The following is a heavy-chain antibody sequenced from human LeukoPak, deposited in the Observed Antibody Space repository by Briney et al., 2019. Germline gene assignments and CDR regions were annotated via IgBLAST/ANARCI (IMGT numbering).Heavy chain of an antibody. CDR1: GFTFSRYG. Sequence: GGSLRLSCAASGFTFSRYGVHWVRQAPGKGLEWVAVIWYDGSKKNYADSVKGRFTISRDNSKNTLNLQMTSLRAEDTAVYYCARISEDYSSGWYEEYFQYWGQGTLVIVSS. CDR3: ARISEDYSSGWYEEYFQY. J-gene: IGHJ1*01. D-gene: IGHD6-19*01. CDR2: IWYDGSKK. V-gene: IGHV3-33*01.